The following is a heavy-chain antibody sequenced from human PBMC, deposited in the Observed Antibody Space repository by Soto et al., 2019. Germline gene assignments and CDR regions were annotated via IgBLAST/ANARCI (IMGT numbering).Heavy chain of an antibody. CDR2: IYWNDDK. J-gene: IGHJ4*02. CDR1: GFSLSTSGVG. Sequence: QITLKESGPTLVKPTQTLTLTCTFSGFSLSTSGVGVGWIRQPPGKALEWLALIYWNDDKRYSPSLKSRLTITKDTSKNQVVLTMTNMDPVDTATYYCAHNGDYVWGSYLTADLFDYWGQGTLVTVSS. V-gene: IGHV2-5*01. D-gene: IGHD3-16*02. CDR3: AHNGDYVWGSYLTADLFDY.